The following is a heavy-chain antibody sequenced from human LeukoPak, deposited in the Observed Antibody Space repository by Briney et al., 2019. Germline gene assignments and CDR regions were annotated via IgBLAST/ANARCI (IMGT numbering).Heavy chain of an antibody. CDR1: GGSISSSSYY. D-gene: IGHD3-16*01. CDR2: IYYSGGT. Sequence: SETLSLTCTVSGGSISSSSYYWGWIRQPPGKGLEWIGSIYYSGGTYYNPSLKSRVTISVDTSKNQFSLKLSSVTAADTAVYYCARPVGGRTTDYYLYYWGQGTRVTVSS. V-gene: IGHV4-39*07. CDR3: ARPVGGRTTDYYLYY. J-gene: IGHJ4*02.